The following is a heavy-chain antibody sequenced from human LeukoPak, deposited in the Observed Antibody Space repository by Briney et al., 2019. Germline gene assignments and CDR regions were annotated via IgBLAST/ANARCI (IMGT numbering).Heavy chain of an antibody. Sequence: QTLSLTCAISGDSVSSNSAAWNWIRQSPSRGLEWLGRTYYRSKWYNDYAASVKSRIIINPDTSKNQFSLQLNSVTPEDTAIYYCARYSSSPKDFDYWGLGTLVTVSS. CDR1: GDSVSSNSAA. V-gene: IGHV6-1*01. D-gene: IGHD6-6*01. CDR2: TYYRSKWYN. J-gene: IGHJ4*02. CDR3: ARYSSSPKDFDY.